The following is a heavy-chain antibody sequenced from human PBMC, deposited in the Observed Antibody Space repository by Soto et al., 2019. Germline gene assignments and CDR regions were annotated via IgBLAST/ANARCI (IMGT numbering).Heavy chain of an antibody. Sequence: GASVKVSCKASGFPLSNSAVQWVRQARAQRLEWIGRIVVGTGNTDYAQKFQERVTITRDMSTRTAYMELSSLRSEDTAVYYCAANYPGTGCLNIYHYYRMDLWAEGTTVTVSS. J-gene: IGHJ6*04. CDR3: AANYPGTGCLNIYHYYRMDL. CDR2: IVVGTGNT. D-gene: IGHD3-9*01. CDR1: GFPLSNSA. V-gene: IGHV1-58*01.